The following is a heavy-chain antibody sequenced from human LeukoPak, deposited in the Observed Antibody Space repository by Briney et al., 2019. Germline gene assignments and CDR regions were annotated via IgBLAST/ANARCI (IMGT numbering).Heavy chain of an antibody. CDR2: IDWDDDK. CDR3: ARMNYDAFDV. V-gene: IGHV2-70*04. D-gene: IGHD1-7*01. J-gene: IGHJ3*01. CDR1: GFSLSTSGMR. Sequence: SGPTLVNPTQTLTLTCTFSGFSLSTSGMRVSRIRQPPGKALEWLARIDWDDDKFYSTSLKTRLTISKDTSKNQVVLTVTHMDPVDTATYYCARMNYDAFDVWGQGTMVTVSS.